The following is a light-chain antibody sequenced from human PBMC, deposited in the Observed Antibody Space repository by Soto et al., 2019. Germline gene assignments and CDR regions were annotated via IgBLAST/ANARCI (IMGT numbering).Light chain of an antibody. CDR2: GAS. J-gene: IGKJ4*01. CDR1: QSVTSR. Sequence: DIPMTQSPSTLYASVGDRVTITCRASQSVTSRLAWYQQKPGKAPKLLIYGASNLESGVPSRFSGSGSGTEFTLTISSLQPDDVATYYCQQYNSYSLTFGGGTTVEIK. V-gene: IGKV1-5*01. CDR3: QQYNSYSLT.